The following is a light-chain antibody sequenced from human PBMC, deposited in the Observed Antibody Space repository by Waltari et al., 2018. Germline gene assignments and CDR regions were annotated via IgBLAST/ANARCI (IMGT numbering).Light chain of an antibody. J-gene: IGKJ1*01. CDR2: GTS. V-gene: IGKV3-20*01. CDR3: QHYVSLPVT. Sequence: DILSTHSPGTLSLSPGERATLSCMASQSVGRSLAWYQQKPGQPPRLLIYGTSNRATGTPDRFSGGGSGTDFSLTISRLEPEDVAVYYCQHYVSLPVTFGQGTKVEIK. CDR1: QSVGRS.